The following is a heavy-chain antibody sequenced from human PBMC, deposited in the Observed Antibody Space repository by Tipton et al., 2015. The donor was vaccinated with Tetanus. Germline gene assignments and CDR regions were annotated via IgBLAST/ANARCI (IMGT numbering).Heavy chain of an antibody. CDR3: ARDREAFDY. CDR2: IYPSDGST. D-gene: IGHD1-26*01. J-gene: IGHJ3*01. Sequence: QLVQSGAEVEKPGASVKLSCKTSGYTFTQYYLHWVRQAPGQGLEWMGMIYPSDGSTSYAEKLQGRVTMTRDTPTSTVYMEMSSLRSEDTAVYYCARDREAFDYWGQGTKVTVSS. CDR1: GYTFTQYY. V-gene: IGHV1-46*04.